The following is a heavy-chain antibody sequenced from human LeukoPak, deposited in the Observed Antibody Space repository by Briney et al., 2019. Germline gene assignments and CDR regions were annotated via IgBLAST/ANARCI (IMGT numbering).Heavy chain of an antibody. Sequence: QTGGSLRLSCAASGFTFSSYGMSWVRQAPGKGLEWVSIFYRGDDRHYADSVKGRFTISRDNSKNTLSLQMNNLRVEDTAVYYCARGGGSENQYAPWYFDYWGQGALVTVSA. D-gene: IGHD3-10*01. CDR1: GFTFSSYG. CDR2: FYRGDDR. J-gene: IGHJ4*02. CDR3: ARGGGSENQYAPWYFDY. V-gene: IGHV3-53*01.